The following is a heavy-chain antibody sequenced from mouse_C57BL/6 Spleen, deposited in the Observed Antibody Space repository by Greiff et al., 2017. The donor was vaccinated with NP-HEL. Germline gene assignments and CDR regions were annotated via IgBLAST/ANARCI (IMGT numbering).Heavy chain of an antibody. V-gene: IGHV1-50*01. CDR1: GYTFTSYW. J-gene: IGHJ4*01. CDR2: IDPSDSYT. Sequence: QVQLQQPGAELVKPGASVKLSCKASGYTFTSYWMQWVKQRPGQGLEWIGEIDPSDSYTNYNQKFKGKATLTVDTSSSTAYMRLSSLTSEDSAVYYSARRTYYYAMGYWGQRTSVTVSS. CDR3: ARRTYYYAMGY.